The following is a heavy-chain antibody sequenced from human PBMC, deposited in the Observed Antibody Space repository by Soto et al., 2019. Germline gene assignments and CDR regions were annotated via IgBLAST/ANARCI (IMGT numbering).Heavy chain of an antibody. Sequence: SETLSLTXTISGGSISSYYWSWIRQSPGKGLEWIGNIHYSGSTNYNPSLKSRVTISVDTSKNQFSLKLNSVTAADTAVYYCTRDGGRSGYALDFDYWGQGTLVTVSS. V-gene: IGHV4-59*01. CDR2: IHYSGST. CDR3: TRDGGRSGYALDFDY. D-gene: IGHD5-12*01. CDR1: GGSISSYY. J-gene: IGHJ4*02.